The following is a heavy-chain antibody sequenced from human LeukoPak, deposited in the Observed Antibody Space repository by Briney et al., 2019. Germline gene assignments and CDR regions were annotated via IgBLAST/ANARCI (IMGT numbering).Heavy chain of an antibody. J-gene: IGHJ3*01. Sequence: GGSLRLSCAASGFGFGYYHMHWVRQAPGKGLGCVSATSSNGRSTHYADSVKGRFIISRDNSNNTLYLQVGSLKPEDTAVYYCARFVSSGPLWGQGTKVTVSS. D-gene: IGHD3-22*01. CDR1: GFGFGYYH. V-gene: IGHV3-64*02. CDR2: TSSNGRST. CDR3: ARFVSSGPL.